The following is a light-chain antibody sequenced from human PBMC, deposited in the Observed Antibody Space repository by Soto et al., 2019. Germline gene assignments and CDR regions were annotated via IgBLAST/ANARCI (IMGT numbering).Light chain of an antibody. V-gene: IGLV2-8*01. CDR1: SSDVGGYNY. J-gene: IGLJ1*01. CDR3: SSYAGSNTYV. Sequence: QSVLTQPPSASGSPGQSVTISCTGTSSDVGGYNYVSWYQQHPGKAPKLMIYEVSKRPSGVPDRFSGSKSGNTASLTVSGLQAEDEADYYRSSYAGSNTYVFGTGTNVTVL. CDR2: EVS.